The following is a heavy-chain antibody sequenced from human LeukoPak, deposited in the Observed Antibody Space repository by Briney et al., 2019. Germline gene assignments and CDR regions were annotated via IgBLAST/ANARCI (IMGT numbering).Heavy chain of an antibody. Sequence: GGSLRLSCAASGFTFSSYAMSWVRQAPGKGLEWVSAISGSGGSTYYADSVKGRFTISRDNAKNSLYLQMNGLRAEDTALYYCAKDIGCSGGSCYWAYYYGMDVWGQGTTVTVSS. D-gene: IGHD2-15*01. V-gene: IGHV3-23*01. CDR2: ISGSGGST. CDR3: AKDIGCSGGSCYWAYYYGMDV. J-gene: IGHJ6*02. CDR1: GFTFSSYA.